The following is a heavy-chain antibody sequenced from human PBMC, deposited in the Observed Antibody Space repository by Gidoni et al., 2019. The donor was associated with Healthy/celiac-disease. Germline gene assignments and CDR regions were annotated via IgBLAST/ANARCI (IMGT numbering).Heavy chain of an antibody. Sequence: QVQLVESGGGVVQPWRSVRLSCAAAGFILNNYVMHWVRQAPGKGLEWVAIIPYDGSNNYYADSVTGRFTISRDNSKNTLYLQMNSLRAEDTAVYYCAKDPAATYYFDSWGQGTLVTVSS. CDR3: AKDPAATYYFDS. D-gene: IGHD2-15*01. J-gene: IGHJ4*02. CDR1: GFILNNYV. V-gene: IGHV3-30*18. CDR2: IPYDGSNN.